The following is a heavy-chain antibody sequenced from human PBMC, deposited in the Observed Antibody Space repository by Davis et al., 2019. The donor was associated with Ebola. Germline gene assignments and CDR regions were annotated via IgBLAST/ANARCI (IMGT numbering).Heavy chain of an antibody. V-gene: IGHV4-59*12. CDR3: SRSPVPVGYCSGGSCYRYYYYYGMDV. D-gene: IGHD2-15*01. CDR1: GGSISSYY. Sequence: MPSETLSLTCTVSGGSISSYYWSWIRQPPGKGLEWIGEINHSGSTNYNPSLKSRVTISVDTSKNQFSLKLSSVTAADTAVYYCSRSPVPVGYCSGGSCYRYYYYYGMDVWGQGTTVTVSS. J-gene: IGHJ6*02. CDR2: INHSGST.